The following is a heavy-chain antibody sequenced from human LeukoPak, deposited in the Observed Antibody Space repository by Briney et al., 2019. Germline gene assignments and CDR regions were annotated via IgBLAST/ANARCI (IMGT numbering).Heavy chain of an antibody. D-gene: IGHD3-22*01. CDR2: INPNSGGT. J-gene: IGHJ3*02. V-gene: IGHV1-2*06. CDR1: GYTSTGYY. CDR3: ARGSDYYDSSGYI. Sequence: GASVKVSCKASGYTSTGYYMHWVRQAPGQGLEWMGRINPNSGGTNYAQKFQGRVTMTRDTSISTAYMELSRLRSDDTAVYYCARGSDYYDSSGYIWGQGTMVTVSS.